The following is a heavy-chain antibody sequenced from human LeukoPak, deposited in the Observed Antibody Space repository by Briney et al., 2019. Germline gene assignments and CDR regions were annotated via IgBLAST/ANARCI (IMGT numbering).Heavy chain of an antibody. CDR2: IRGSGGST. D-gene: IGHD3-10*02. CDR1: GFIFSIYG. Sequence: GGSLRLSCAASGFIFSIYGMSWVRQAPGKGLEWVSGIRGSGGSTYYADSVKGRFTISRDNAKNSLYLQMNSLRAEDTAVYYCAELGITMIGGVWGKGTTVTISS. CDR3: AELGITMIGGV. V-gene: IGHV3-23*01. J-gene: IGHJ6*04.